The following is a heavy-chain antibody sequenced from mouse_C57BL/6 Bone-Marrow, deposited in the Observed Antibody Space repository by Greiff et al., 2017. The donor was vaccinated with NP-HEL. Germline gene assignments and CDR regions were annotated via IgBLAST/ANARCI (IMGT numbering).Heavy chain of an antibody. CDR2: IYPGNGGT. J-gene: IGHJ1*03. D-gene: IGHD2-3*01. CDR3: AGCDGYYDGYFDV. CDR1: GYTFTSYN. V-gene: IGHV1-12*01. Sequence: QVQLKQSGAELVRPGASVKMSCKASGYTFTSYNMHWVKQTPRQGLEWIGAIYPGNGGTSYNQKFKGKATLTVDKSSSTAYMQLSSLTSEDSAVYFGAGCDGYYDGYFDVWGTGTTVTVSS.